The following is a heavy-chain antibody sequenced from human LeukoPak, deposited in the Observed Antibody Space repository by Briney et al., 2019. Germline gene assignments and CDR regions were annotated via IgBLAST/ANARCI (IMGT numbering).Heavy chain of an antibody. CDR2: ISGSGGST. CDR3: AKDPSAFKVPAAADY. CDR1: GFGSKNYA. D-gene: IGHD2-2*01. J-gene: IGHJ4*02. Sequence: GGSLRLSCTTSGFGSKNYAMSWVRLAPGKGLEWVSAISGSGGSTYYADSVKGRFTISRDNSKNTLYLQMNSLRAEDTAVYYCAKDPSAFKVPAAADYWGQGTLVTVSS. V-gene: IGHV3-23*01.